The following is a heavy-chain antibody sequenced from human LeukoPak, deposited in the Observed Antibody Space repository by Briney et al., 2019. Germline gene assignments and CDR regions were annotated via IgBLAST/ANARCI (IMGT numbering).Heavy chain of an antibody. CDR3: TTYDYGDYYFFYGMDV. Sequence: PGGSLRLSCAAYGFTFSNAWMSWVRQVPGKGLEWVGRIKRKTDGGTIDYGAAVKGRFTISRDDSKNTLYLQMDSLKSEDTAVYYCTTYDYGDYYFFYGMDVWGQGTTVTVSS. V-gene: IGHV3-15*01. CDR1: GFTFSNAW. J-gene: IGHJ6*02. D-gene: IGHD4-17*01. CDR2: IKRKTDGGTI.